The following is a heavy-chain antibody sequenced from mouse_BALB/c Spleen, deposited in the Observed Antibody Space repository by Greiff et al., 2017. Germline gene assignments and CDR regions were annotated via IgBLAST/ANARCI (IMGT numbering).Heavy chain of an antibody. D-gene: IGHD2-1*01. CDR3: ARVPPRSTMAYFDY. CDR1: GFTFSSYA. CDR2: ISSGGST. Sequence: EVMLVESGGGLVKPGGSLKLSCAASGFTFSSYAMSWVRQTPEKRLEWVASISSGGSTYYPDSVKGRFTISRDNARNILYLQMSSLRSEDTAMYYCARVPPRSTMAYFDYWGQGTTLTVSS. V-gene: IGHV5-6-5*01. J-gene: IGHJ2*01.